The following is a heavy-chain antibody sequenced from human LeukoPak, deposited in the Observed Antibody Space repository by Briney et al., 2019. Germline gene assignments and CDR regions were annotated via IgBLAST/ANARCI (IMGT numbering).Heavy chain of an antibody. CDR2: ISSSSSYI. D-gene: IGHD3-22*01. J-gene: IGHJ4*02. V-gene: IGHV3-21*01. Sequence: GGSLRLSCAASGFTFSSYEMNWVRQAPGKGLEWVSSISSSSSYIYYADSVKGRFTISRDNAKNSLYLQMNSLRAEDTAVYYCARDPGGYYDSSAYGYWGQGTLVTVSS. CDR1: GFTFSSYE. CDR3: ARDPGGYYDSSAYGY.